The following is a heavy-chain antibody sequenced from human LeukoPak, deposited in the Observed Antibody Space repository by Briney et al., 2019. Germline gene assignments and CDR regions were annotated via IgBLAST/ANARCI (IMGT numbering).Heavy chain of an antibody. Sequence: GGSLRLXCAASGFTFSSYAMSWVRQAPGKGLEWVSAISGSGGSTYYADSVKGRFIISRDNSKNTLYLQMNSLRAEDTAVYYCAKGGRTTIFGVVITHFDYWGQGTLVTVSS. J-gene: IGHJ4*02. D-gene: IGHD3-3*01. CDR2: ISGSGGST. CDR1: GFTFSSYA. CDR3: AKGGRTTIFGVVITHFDY. V-gene: IGHV3-23*01.